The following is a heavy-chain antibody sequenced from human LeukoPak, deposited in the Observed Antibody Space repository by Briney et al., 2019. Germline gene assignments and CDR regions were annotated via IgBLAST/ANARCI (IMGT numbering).Heavy chain of an antibody. Sequence: GASVKVSCKASGGTFSSYAISWVRQAPGQGLEWMGGIIPIFGTANYAQKFQGRVTITADKSTSTAYMELSSLRSGDTAVYYCARDGLEGYCSSTSCYSAFDIWGQGTMVTVSS. V-gene: IGHV1-69*06. CDR3: ARDGLEGYCSSTSCYSAFDI. CDR2: IIPIFGTA. CDR1: GGTFSSYA. J-gene: IGHJ3*02. D-gene: IGHD2-2*02.